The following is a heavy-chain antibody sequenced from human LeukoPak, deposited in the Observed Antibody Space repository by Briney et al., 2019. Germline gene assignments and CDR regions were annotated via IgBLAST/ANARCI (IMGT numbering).Heavy chain of an antibody. CDR3: ATGKYDSSDYSGGWYYFDY. J-gene: IGHJ4*02. CDR2: INHSGSA. V-gene: IGHV4-39*02. D-gene: IGHD3-22*01. CDR1: GGSVSSSSYY. Sequence: SETLSLTCTVSGGSVSSSSYYWGWIRQPPGKGLEWIGQINHSGSANYNRSLKSRVTITIESSKNQFSLELSSVTAADSAMYYCATGKYDSSDYSGGWYYFDYWGQGTLVTVSS.